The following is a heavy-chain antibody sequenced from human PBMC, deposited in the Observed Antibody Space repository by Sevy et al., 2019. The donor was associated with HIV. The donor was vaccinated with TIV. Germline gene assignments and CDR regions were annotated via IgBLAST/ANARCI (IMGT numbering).Heavy chain of an antibody. CDR2: SYYSGST. D-gene: IGHD6-13*01. Sequence: SETLSLTCTVSGGSISSYYWCWIRQPPGKGLEWIGYSYYSGSTNYNPSLTSRVPISVDTSKNQFSLRLSSVPAADTAVYYWARGTGWYGSSWYSTFGNCYYYCMDVWGKGTTVTVSS. CDR1: GGSISSYY. CDR3: ARGTGWYGSSWYSTFGNCYYYCMDV. J-gene: IGHJ6*03. V-gene: IGHV4-59*01.